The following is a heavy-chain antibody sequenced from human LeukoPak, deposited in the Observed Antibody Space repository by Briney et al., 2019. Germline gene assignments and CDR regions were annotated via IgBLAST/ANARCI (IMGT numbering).Heavy chain of an antibody. D-gene: IGHD6-19*01. CDR2: IALDGGRK. CDR3: ARDQGDASGWFFDY. J-gene: IGHJ4*02. Sequence: GGSLRLSCAASGFTFSHHHIHWVRQAPGKGLEWVTVIALDGGRKIYADPVKGRFTISRDNSKNTVSLQMNSLGVEDTAVYYCARDQGDASGWFFDYWGQGARVIVSS. V-gene: IGHV3-30*03. CDR1: GFTFSHHH.